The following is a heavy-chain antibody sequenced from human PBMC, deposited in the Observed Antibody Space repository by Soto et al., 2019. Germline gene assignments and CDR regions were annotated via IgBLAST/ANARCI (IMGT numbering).Heavy chain of an antibody. V-gene: IGHV4-30-2*01. CDR2: IYHSGST. J-gene: IGHJ4*02. Sequence: SETLSLTCAVSCGSISSGGYSWSWIRQPPGKGLEWIGYIYHSGSTYYNPSLKSRVTISVDRSKNQFSLKLSSVTAADTAVYYCASRATVTTEDYWGQGTLVTVSS. CDR1: CGSISSGGYS. D-gene: IGHD4-17*01. CDR3: ASRATVTTEDY.